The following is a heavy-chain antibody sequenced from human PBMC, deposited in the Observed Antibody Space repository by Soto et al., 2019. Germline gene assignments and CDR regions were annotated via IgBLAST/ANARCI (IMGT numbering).Heavy chain of an antibody. V-gene: IGHV3-23*01. J-gene: IGHJ4*02. CDR3: AKTQGSYYDFWSGPTTPFDY. CDR2: ISGSGGST. CDR1: GFTFSSYA. D-gene: IGHD3-3*01. Sequence: GGSLRLSCAASGFTFSSYAMSWVRQAPGKGLEWVSAISGSGGSTYYADSVKGRFTISRDNSKNTLYLQMNSLRAEDTAVYYCAKTQGSYYDFWSGPTTPFDYWGQGTLVTVSS.